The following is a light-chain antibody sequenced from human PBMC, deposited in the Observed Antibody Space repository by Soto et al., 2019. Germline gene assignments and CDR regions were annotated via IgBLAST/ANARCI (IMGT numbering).Light chain of an antibody. CDR3: QQLNSYPLT. CDR2: AAS. V-gene: IGKV1-9*01. CDR1: QGISSY. J-gene: IGKJ2*01. Sequence: DIQLTQSPSFLSASVGDRVTITCRASQGISSYLAWYQQKPGKAPKLLIYAASTFQSGVPSRFSGSGSGTEFTLTISSLQPEDFATYYCQQLNSYPLTVGQWTKLEIK.